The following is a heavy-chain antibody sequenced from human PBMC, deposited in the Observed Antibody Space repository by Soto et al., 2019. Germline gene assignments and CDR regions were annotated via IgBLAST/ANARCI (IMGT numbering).Heavy chain of an antibody. J-gene: IGHJ6*02. CDR3: ARDRMAGGYYYYAMDV. Sequence: EVQLVESGGGLVQPGGSLRLSCAAPGFTFSSYSMNWVRQAPGKGLEWLSYISSSSSTMYADSVKGRFTISRDNAKNSLYLQMNSLRDEDTAVYYCARDRMAGGYYYYAMDVWGQGTTVTVSS. CDR2: ISSSSSTM. V-gene: IGHV3-48*02. D-gene: IGHD6-19*01. CDR1: GFTFSSYS.